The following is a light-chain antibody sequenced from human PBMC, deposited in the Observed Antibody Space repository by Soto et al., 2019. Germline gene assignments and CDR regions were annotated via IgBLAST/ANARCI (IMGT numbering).Light chain of an antibody. CDR3: QQSYNTPIT. CDR1: HTISNY. J-gene: IGKJ5*01. V-gene: IGKV1-39*01. Sequence: DIQMTQSPSSLSASLGDRVTITFRASHTISNYLSWYQQKSGRAPELLVYAASNLQSGVPSRFTGSGSGTHFTLTISGLEPADFATYFCQQSYNTPITFGQGTRLEI. CDR2: AAS.